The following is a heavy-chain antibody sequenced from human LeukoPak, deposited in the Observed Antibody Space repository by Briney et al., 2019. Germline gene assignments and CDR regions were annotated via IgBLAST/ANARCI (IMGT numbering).Heavy chain of an antibody. CDR1: GGPNSSYY. CDR2: IYTSGST. CDR3: ARFRDCNEAFDI. J-gene: IGHJ3*02. V-gene: IGHV4-4*07. D-gene: IGHD2/OR15-2a*01. Sequence: SETLSLTCTVSGGPNSSYYWSWLRQPGGKGLEWIGRIYTSGSTDYNPSLTSRGTISLDPSKNHFLLKMKSVTAADTAVYYCARFRDCNEAFDIWGQGTMVTVSS.